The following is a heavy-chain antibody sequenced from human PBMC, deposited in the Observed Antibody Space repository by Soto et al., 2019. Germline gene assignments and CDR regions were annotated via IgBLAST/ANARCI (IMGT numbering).Heavy chain of an antibody. CDR3: XXDLPTMDV. CDR2: XXAYXXXX. Sequence: QVQLVQSGAEVKKPGASVKVSCKASGYTFTSYGXXWVRQAPGQGLEWMGWXXAYXXXXXXXQKLQGRVTMTTDTXXXXXXXXXXXXXXXXXXXXXXXXDLPTMDVWGQGTTVTVSS. J-gene: IGHJ6*02. V-gene: IGHV1-18*01. CDR1: GYTFTSYG.